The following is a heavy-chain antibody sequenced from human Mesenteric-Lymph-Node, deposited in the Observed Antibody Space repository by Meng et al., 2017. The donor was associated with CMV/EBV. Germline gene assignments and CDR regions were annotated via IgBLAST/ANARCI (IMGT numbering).Heavy chain of an antibody. D-gene: IGHD1-26*01. CDR3: ANGGSYPDY. CDR1: GFTFSNHA. V-gene: IGHV3-21*01. J-gene: IGHJ4*02. CDR2: ISSSSSYI. Sequence: GESLKISCAASGFTFSNHAMSLVRQAPGKGLEWVSSISSSSSYIYYADSVKGRFTISRDNAKNSLYLQMNSLRAEDTAVYYCANGGSYPDYWGQGTLVTVSS.